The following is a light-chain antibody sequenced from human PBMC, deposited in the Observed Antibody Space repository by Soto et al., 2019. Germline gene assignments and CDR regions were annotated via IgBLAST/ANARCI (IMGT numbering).Light chain of an antibody. V-gene: IGLV1-40*01. CDR3: QSYDSSLSGAVV. Sequence: QAVVTQPPSVSGAPGQRVTISCTGSSSNIGAGYDVHWYQQLPGTAPKLLIYGNSNRPSGVPDRFSGSKSGTSASLAITGLQAEDEADHYCQSYDSSLSGAVVFGGGTKLTVL. CDR1: SSNIGAGYD. CDR2: GNS. J-gene: IGLJ2*01.